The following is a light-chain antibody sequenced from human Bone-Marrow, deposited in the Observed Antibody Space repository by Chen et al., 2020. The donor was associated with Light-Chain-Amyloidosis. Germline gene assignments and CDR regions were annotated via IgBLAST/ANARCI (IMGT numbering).Light chain of an antibody. J-gene: IGLJ3*02. CDR3: QVWDRSSDRPV. V-gene: IGLV3-21*02. CDR1: NIGSTS. Sequence: SYVLTQPSSVSVAPGQTATIACGGNNIGSTSVHWYQKTPGQAPLLVVYDDSDRPSVIPERLSGSNSGNTATLTISRVEAGDEADSYCQVWDRSSDRPVFGGGTQLTVL. CDR2: DDS.